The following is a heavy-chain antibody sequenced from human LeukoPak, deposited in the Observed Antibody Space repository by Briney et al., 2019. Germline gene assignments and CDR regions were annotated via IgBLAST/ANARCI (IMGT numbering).Heavy chain of an antibody. D-gene: IGHD4-11*01. CDR3: ARSDYSGYFDY. CDR1: GGSVNNNAYY. CDR2: VYYSGIT. J-gene: IGHJ4*02. V-gene: IGHV4-39*01. Sequence: PSETLSLTCTVSGGSVNNNAYYWGWARQPPGKGLEYIGNVYYSGITYYNPSLQSRVTISVDTSNNQFSLKLSSVTAADTAVYYCARSDYSGYFDYWGQGTLVSVSS.